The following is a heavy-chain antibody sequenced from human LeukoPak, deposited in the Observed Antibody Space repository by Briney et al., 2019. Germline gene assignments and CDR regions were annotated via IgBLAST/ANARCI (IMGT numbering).Heavy chain of an antibody. Sequence: SETLSLTCAVSGGSISSSNWWSWVRQPPGKGLEWIGEIYHSGSTDYNPSLKSRVTISVDKSKNQFSLKLSSVTAADTAVYYCAVYSGSYPDAFDIWGQGTMVTVSS. CDR3: AVYSGSYPDAFDI. J-gene: IGHJ3*02. CDR1: GGSISSSNW. V-gene: IGHV4-4*02. CDR2: IYHSGST. D-gene: IGHD1-26*01.